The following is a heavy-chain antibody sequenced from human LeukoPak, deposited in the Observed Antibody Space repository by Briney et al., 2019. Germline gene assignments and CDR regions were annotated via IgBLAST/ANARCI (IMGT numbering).Heavy chain of an antibody. D-gene: IGHD3-10*01. Sequence: GGSLRLSCAASGFTFSNAWMSWVRQAPGKGLEWVGRIKSKTDGGTTDYAAPVKGRFTISRDDSKNTLYLQMNSLKTEDTAVYXXSXXHRXVXSWXXELSGYXFXIWGQGTXVTVS. CDR3: SXXHRXVXSWXXELSGYXFXI. J-gene: IGHJ3*02. V-gene: IGHV3-15*01. CDR1: GFTFSNAW. CDR2: IKSKTDGGTT.